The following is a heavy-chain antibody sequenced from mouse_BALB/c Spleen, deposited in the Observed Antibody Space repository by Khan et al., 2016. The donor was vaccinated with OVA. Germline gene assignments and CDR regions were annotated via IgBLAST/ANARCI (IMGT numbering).Heavy chain of an antibody. CDR1: GYTFTDYY. J-gene: IGHJ3*01. D-gene: IGHD1-2*01. CDR3: ARRNYFGYTFAY. Sequence: VQLQESGAELARPGASVKLSCKASGYTFTDYYINWVKQRTGQGLEWIGEISPGSGDTYYTERLKGKATLTADKSSSTAYMQLSSLTSEASAVYFRARRNYFGYTFAYWGQGTLVTVSA. CDR2: ISPGSGDT. V-gene: IGHV1-77*01.